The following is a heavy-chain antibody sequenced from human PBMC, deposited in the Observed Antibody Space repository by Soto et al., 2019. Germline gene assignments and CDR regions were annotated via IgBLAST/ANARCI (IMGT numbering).Heavy chain of an antibody. Sequence: GGSLRLSCVVSGFKYSNFWMHWVRQVPGKGLVWVSRINSDGSSTGYADFVKGRFTVSRDNAKDTLYLQLHSLGVEDTAVYYCVRDNDYGAFDPWGQGTLVTVSS. J-gene: IGHJ5*02. CDR2: INSDGSST. V-gene: IGHV3-74*01. D-gene: IGHD4-17*01. CDR3: VRDNDYGAFDP. CDR1: GFKYSNFW.